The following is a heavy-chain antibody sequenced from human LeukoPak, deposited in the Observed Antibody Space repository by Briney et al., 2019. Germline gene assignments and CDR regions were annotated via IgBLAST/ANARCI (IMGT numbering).Heavy chain of an antibody. CDR3: ARDLAAAGSIDY. V-gene: IGHV3-33*01. D-gene: IGHD6-13*01. CDR1: GFTFSSYG. J-gene: IGHJ4*02. Sequence: GGSLRLSCAASGFTFSSYGMHWVRQAPGKGLEWVAVIWYDGSNKYYADSVKGRFTISRDDSKNTLYLQMNSLRAEDTAVCYCARDLAAAGSIDYWGQGTLVTVSS. CDR2: IWYDGSNK.